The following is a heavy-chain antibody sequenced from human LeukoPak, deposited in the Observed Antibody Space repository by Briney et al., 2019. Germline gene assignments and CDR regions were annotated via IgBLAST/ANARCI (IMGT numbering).Heavy chain of an antibody. CDR1: GGSISSYY. CDR3: ARVRSSGWLDY. V-gene: IGHV4-59*01. J-gene: IGHJ4*02. D-gene: IGHD6-19*01. CDR2: IYYSGST. Sequence: PSETLSLTCTVSGGSISSYYWSRIRQPPGKGLEWIGYIYYSGSTNYNPSLMSRVTISVDTSKNQFSLKLSSVTAADTAVYYCARVRSSGWLDYWGQGTLVTVSS.